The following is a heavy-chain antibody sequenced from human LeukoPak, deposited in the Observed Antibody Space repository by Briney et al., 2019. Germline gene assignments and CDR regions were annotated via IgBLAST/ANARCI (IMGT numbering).Heavy chain of an antibody. D-gene: IGHD3-10*01. CDR2: ISAYNGNT. CDR1: GYTFTSYG. CDR3: AREFMVRGVIMGADWFDP. J-gene: IGHJ5*02. V-gene: IGHV1-18*01. Sequence: ASVKVSCKASGYTFTSYGISWVRQAPGQGLEWGGWISAYNGNTNYAQKLQGRVTMTTDTSTNTAYMELRSLRSDDTAVYYCAREFMVRGVIMGADWFDPGGQGTLVTVSS.